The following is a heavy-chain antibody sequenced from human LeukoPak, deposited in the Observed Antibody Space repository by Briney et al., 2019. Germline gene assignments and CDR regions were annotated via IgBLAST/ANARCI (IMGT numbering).Heavy chain of an antibody. V-gene: IGHV3-64*01. J-gene: IGHJ3*02. CDR3: ATSGRLRSYGYLGGAFDI. CDR2: ISSNGGST. D-gene: IGHD3-16*01. Sequence: TGGPLRLSCAASGFTFSSYAMHWVRQAPGKGLEYVSAISSNGGSTYYANSVKGRFTISRDNSKNTLYLQMGSLRAEDMAVYYCATSGRLRSYGYLGGAFDIWGQGTMVTVSS. CDR1: GFTFSSYA.